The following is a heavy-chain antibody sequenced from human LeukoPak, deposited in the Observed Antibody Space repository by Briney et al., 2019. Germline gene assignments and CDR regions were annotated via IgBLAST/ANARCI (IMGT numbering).Heavy chain of an antibody. D-gene: IGHD1-1*01. J-gene: IGHJ4*02. V-gene: IGHV3-23*01. CDR1: GFTFSSYA. Sequence: GGSLRLSCAASGFTFSSYAMSWVRQAPGKGLEWVSSIVGGGVDTYYADSVKGRFTISRDNSKNTLYLQMNSLRVEDTAVYYCAKDPPTTGTTFDNWGRGTLVTVSS. CDR3: AKDPPTTGTTFDN. CDR2: IVGGGVDT.